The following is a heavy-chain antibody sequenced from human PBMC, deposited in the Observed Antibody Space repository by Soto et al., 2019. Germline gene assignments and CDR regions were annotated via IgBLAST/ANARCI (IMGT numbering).Heavy chain of an antibody. CDR1: GFTFSNYA. D-gene: IGHD5-18*01. J-gene: IGHJ4*02. CDR3: ARDADTAMVRSYFDY. V-gene: IGHV3-30-3*01. CDR2: ISYDGSNK. Sequence: GGSLRLSCAASGFTFSNYAMHWVRQAPGKGLEWVAVISYDGSNKYYADSVKGRFTISRDNSKNTLYLQMNSLRAEDTAVYYCARDADTAMVRSYFDYWGQGTLVTVSS.